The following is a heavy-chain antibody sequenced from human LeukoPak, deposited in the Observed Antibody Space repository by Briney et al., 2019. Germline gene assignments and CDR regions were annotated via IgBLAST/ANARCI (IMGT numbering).Heavy chain of an antibody. CDR3: VKSPAYYYGSGSSLFDY. CDR1: GFTFSSYA. V-gene: IGHV3-64D*06. J-gene: IGHJ4*02. CDR2: ISSNGGST. D-gene: IGHD3-10*01. Sequence: GGSLRLSCSASGFTFSSYAMHWVRQAPGKGLEYVSAISSNGGSTYYADSVKGRFTISRDNSKNTLYLQMGSLGAEDTAVYYCVKSPAYYYGSGSSLFDYWGQGTLVTVSS.